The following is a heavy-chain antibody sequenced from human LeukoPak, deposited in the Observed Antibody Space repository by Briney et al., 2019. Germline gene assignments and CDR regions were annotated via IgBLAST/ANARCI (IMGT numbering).Heavy chain of an antibody. CDR1: GFTFSDYW. Sequence: PGGSLRLSCAASGFTFSDYWMSWVRQAPGKGLEWVANIKQDGSDKYYVDSVKGRFTISRDNAKNSLYLQMNSLRAEDTAVYYCARSLRVRGVPQYYFDYWGQGTLVTVSS. CDR3: ARSLRVRGVPQYYFDY. J-gene: IGHJ4*02. D-gene: IGHD3-10*01. CDR2: IKQDGSDK. V-gene: IGHV3-7*01.